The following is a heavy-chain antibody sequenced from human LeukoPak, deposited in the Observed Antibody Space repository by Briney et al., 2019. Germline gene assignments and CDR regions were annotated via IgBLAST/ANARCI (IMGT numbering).Heavy chain of an antibody. Sequence: PSETLSLTCTVSGGSISSYYWSWIRQPPGKGLEWIGYIYYSGSTNYNPSLKSRVTISVDTSKNQFSLKLSSVTAADTAVYYCARMPRVDYDFWSGFGIDVWGQGTTVTVSS. CDR3: ARMPRVDYDFWSGFGIDV. CDR2: IYYSGST. CDR1: GGSISSYY. D-gene: IGHD3-3*01. V-gene: IGHV4-59*01. J-gene: IGHJ6*02.